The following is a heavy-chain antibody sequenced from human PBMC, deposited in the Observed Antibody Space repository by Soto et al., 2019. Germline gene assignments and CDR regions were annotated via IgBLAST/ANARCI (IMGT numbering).Heavy chain of an antibody. CDR2: ISADGSIT. CDR3: AKDLFRAVPAYLDY. Sequence: GRSLRLSCGASGFTFSDYGMRWVRQAPGKGLEWITVISADGSITFYADSVRGRFTVSRDNSKSTLHLQMDSLRPDDTAVYYCAKDLFRAVPAYLDYWGHGTLVTVSS. CDR1: GFTFSDYG. V-gene: IGHV3-30*18. D-gene: IGHD3-10*01. J-gene: IGHJ4*01.